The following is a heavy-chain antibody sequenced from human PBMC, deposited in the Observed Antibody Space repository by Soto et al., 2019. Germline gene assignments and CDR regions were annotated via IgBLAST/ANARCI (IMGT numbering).Heavy chain of an antibody. CDR3: ARGTAYYFWSGSLSWRPGYYYYMDV. D-gene: IGHD3-3*01. J-gene: IGHJ6*03. CDR2: INPNSGGT. CDR1: GYTLTELS. V-gene: IGHV1-2*04. Sequence: GASVKVSCKVSGYTLTELSMHWVRQAPGKGLEWMGWINPNSGGTNYAQKFQGWVTMTRDTSISTAYMELSRLRSDDTAVYYCARGTAYYFWSGSLSWRPGYYYYMDVWGKGTTVTVSS.